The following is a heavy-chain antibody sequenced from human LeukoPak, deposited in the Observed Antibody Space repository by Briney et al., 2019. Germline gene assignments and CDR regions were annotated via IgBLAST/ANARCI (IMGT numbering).Heavy chain of an antibody. CDR1: GGSFSGYY. D-gene: IGHD5-24*01. J-gene: IGHJ4*02. Sequence: SETLSLTCAVYGGSFSGYYWSWIRQPPRKGLEWIGEINHSGSTNYNPSLTSRVTIPVETSKNQFSLKLSSVTAADTAVYYWATLEMATIGGGFDYWGQGTLVTVSS. V-gene: IGHV4-34*01. CDR3: ATLEMATIGGGFDY. CDR2: INHSGST.